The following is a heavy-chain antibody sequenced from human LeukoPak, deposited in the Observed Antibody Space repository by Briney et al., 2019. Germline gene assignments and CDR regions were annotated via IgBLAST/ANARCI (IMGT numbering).Heavy chain of an antibody. V-gene: IGHV4-4*08. J-gene: IGHJ6*03. Sequence: SETPSLTCSVSGGSISNYYWSWIRQPPGKGLEWIGYIYNSGSTYYNPSLKSRVTISIDTSKNQFSLKLSSVTAADTAVYYSSRLSYYNYYMDVWGKGTTVTVSS. CDR2: IYNSGST. CDR1: GGSISNYY. CDR3: SRLSYYNYYMDV.